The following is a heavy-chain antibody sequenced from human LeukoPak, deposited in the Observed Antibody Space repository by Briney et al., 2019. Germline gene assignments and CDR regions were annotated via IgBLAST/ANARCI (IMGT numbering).Heavy chain of an antibody. CDR3: AKVLSYSSSSYYMDV. J-gene: IGHJ6*03. CDR1: GFTFSSYS. D-gene: IGHD6-6*01. CDR2: ISSSSSYI. V-gene: IGHV3-21*01. Sequence: KTGGSLRLSCAASGFTFSSYSMNWVRRAPGKGLEWVSSISSSSSYIYYADSVKGRFTIYRDNAKNSLYLQMNSLRAEDTAVYYCAKVLSYSSSSYYMDVWGKGTTVTVSS.